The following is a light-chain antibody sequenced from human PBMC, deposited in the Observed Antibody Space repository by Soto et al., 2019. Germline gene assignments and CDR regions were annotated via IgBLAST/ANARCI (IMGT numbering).Light chain of an antibody. J-gene: IGKJ2*01. CDR1: QAIFNY. CDR2: GAS. CDR3: QPLNSHPRN. Sequence: DIQLPQSPIFLSAPVGDRVTISCRASQAIFNYLAWYQQKPGKAPNLRIFGASTMQSVVQLRFGGSGSWTGFTLTISSLQPEAFAQYECQPLNSHPRNFAQGTVLEIK. V-gene: IGKV1-9*01.